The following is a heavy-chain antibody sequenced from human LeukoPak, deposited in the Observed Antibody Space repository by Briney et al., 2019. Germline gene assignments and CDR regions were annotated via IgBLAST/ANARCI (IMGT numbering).Heavy chain of an antibody. J-gene: IGHJ6*03. Sequence: GGSLRLSCTASGFTFNSYTFNWVRQAPGKGLEWVSSISTSHSYIYYADSLKGRFTISRDNAKNSLYLQMNSLRAEDTAVYYCAKRRGLELLYYYYMDVWGKGTTVTVSS. CDR1: GFTFNSYT. D-gene: IGHD1-7*01. CDR2: ISTSHSYI. V-gene: IGHV3-21*04. CDR3: AKRRGLELLYYYYMDV.